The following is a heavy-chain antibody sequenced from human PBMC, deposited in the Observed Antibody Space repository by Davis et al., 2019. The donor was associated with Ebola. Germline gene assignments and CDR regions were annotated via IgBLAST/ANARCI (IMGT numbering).Heavy chain of an antibody. CDR2: ISSNGGST. V-gene: IGHV3-64*01. J-gene: IGHJ4*02. D-gene: IGHD3-3*01. Sequence: GESLKISCAASGFTFSSYATHWVRQAPGKGLEYVSAISSNGGSTYYANSVKGRFTISRDNSKNTLYLQMGSLRAEDMAVYYCARGEGDFWSGYYGLDYWGQGTLVTVSS. CDR3: ARGEGDFWSGYYGLDY. CDR1: GFTFSSYA.